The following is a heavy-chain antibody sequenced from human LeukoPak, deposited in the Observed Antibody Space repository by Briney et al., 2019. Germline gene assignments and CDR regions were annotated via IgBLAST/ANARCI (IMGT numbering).Heavy chain of an antibody. J-gene: IGHJ4*02. CDR3: ARDTADDSSGYLDY. CDR1: GYSTSSGYY. D-gene: IGHD3-22*01. V-gene: IGHV4-38-2*02. CDR2: IYHSGST. Sequence: PSETLSLTCTVSGYSTSSGYYWGWIRQPPGKGLEWIGSIYHSGSTYYNPSLKSRVTISVDTSKNQFSLKLSSVTAADTAVYYCARDTADDSSGYLDYWGQGTLVTVSS.